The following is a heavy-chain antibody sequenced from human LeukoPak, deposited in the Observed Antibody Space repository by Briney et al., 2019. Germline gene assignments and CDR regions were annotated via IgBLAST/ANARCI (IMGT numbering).Heavy chain of an antibody. J-gene: IGHJ3*02. V-gene: IGHV3-7*01. CDR1: GFTFSSYW. CDR3: ARIYGDYVLFAFDI. D-gene: IGHD4-17*01. Sequence: GGSLRLSCAASGFTFSSYWMSWVRQAPGKGLEWVANIEQDGSEKYYVDSVKGRFTISRDNAKNSLYLQMNSLRAEDTAVYYCARIYGDYVLFAFDIWGQGTMVTVSS. CDR2: IEQDGSEK.